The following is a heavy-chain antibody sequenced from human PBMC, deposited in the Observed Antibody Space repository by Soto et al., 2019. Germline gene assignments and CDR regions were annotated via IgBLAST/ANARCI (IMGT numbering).Heavy chain of an antibody. CDR2: IIPIFGTA. J-gene: IGHJ6*02. Sequence: ASVKVSCKASGGTFSSYAISWVRQAPGQGLEWMGGIIPIFGTANYAQKFQGRVTITADESTSTAYMGLSSLRSEDTAVYYCARRPYSNYHTKRPYYYYYGMDVWGQGTTVTVSS. CDR3: ARRPYSNYHTKRPYYYYYGMDV. D-gene: IGHD4-4*01. V-gene: IGHV1-69*13. CDR1: GGTFSSYA.